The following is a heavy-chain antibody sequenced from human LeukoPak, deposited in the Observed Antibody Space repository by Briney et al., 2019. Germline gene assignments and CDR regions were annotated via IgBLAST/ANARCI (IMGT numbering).Heavy chain of an antibody. J-gene: IGHJ2*01. CDR2: IIPILGIA. V-gene: IGHV1-69*02. Sequence: GASVKVSCKASGGTFSSYTISWVRQAPGQGLEWMGRIIPILGIANYAQKFRGRVTITADKSTSTAYMELSSLRSEDTAVYYCARGTSGWYAGCLSLWGRGTLVTVSS. CDR1: GGTFSSYT. D-gene: IGHD6-19*01. CDR3: ARGTSGWYAGCLSL.